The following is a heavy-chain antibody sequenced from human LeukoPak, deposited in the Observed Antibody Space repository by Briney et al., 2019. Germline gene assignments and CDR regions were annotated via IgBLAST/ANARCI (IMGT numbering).Heavy chain of an antibody. Sequence: GRSLRLSCAASGFTFSSYGMHWVRQAPGKGLEWVAVISYDGSNKYYADSVKGRFTISRDNSKNTLHLQTSSLKAEDTAVYYGAKVGPDCCGGTCDYGLDYWGQGTLVTVSS. J-gene: IGHJ4*02. CDR3: AKVGPDCCGGTCDYGLDY. CDR2: ISYDGSNK. V-gene: IGHV3-30*18. CDR1: GFTFSSYG. D-gene: IGHD2-15*01.